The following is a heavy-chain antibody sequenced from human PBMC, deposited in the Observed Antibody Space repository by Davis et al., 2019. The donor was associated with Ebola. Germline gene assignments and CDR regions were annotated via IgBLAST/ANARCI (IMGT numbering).Heavy chain of an antibody. CDR1: GGSFSGYY. D-gene: IGHD3-22*01. CDR3: ARSPIDYYDSSLGPFDY. V-gene: IGHV4-34*01. J-gene: IGHJ4*02. Sequence: PSETLSLTCAVYGGSFSGYYWSWIRQPPGKGLEWIGEINHSGSTNYNPSLKSRVTISVDTSKNQFSLKLSSVTAADTAVYYCARSPIDYYDSSLGPFDYWGQGTLVTVSS. CDR2: INHSGST.